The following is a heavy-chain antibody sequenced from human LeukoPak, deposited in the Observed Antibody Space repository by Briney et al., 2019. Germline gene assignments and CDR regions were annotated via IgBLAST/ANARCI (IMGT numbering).Heavy chain of an antibody. D-gene: IGHD3-16*01. CDR1: GFTFRSYS. V-gene: IGHV3-30*03. CDR3: ARDLHGGAAKYYFDY. CDR2: ISYDGSNK. Sequence: PGGSLRLSCAASGFTFRSYSMNWVRQAPGKGLEWVAVISYDGSNKYYADSVKGRFTISRDNSKNTLYLQMNSLRAEDTAVYYCARDLHGGAAKYYFDYWGQGTLVTVSS. J-gene: IGHJ4*02.